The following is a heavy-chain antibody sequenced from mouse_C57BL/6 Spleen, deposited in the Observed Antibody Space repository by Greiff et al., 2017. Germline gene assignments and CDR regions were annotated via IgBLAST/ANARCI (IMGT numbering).Heavy chain of an antibody. CDR2: IYPGSGST. CDR1: GYTFTSYW. Sequence: QVQLQQPGAELVKPGASVKMSCKASGYTFTSYWITWVKQRPGQGLEWIGDIYPGSGSTNYNEKFKSKATLTVDTAASTAYMQLSSRASEDTAVYDGARADYGSSYHFDDWGQGTTRTVSS. D-gene: IGHD1-1*01. V-gene: IGHV1-55*01. J-gene: IGHJ2*01. CDR3: ARADYGSSYHFDD.